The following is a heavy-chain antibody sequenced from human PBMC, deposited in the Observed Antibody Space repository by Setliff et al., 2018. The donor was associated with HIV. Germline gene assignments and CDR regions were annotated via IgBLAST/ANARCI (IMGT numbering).Heavy chain of an antibody. D-gene: IGHD5-18*01. CDR3: ARGGPGSSFGYDWSDP. J-gene: IGHJ5*02. CDR1: GYTFTSYY. Sequence: ASVKVSCKASGYTFTSYYVHFVRQAPGQGPEWMGIINPNGGSTNYAQKFEGRVAMTADTSTNNVHMYLSSLRSEDTAIYYCARGGPGSSFGYDWSDPWGQGTLVTVSS. CDR2: INPNGGST. V-gene: IGHV1-46*01.